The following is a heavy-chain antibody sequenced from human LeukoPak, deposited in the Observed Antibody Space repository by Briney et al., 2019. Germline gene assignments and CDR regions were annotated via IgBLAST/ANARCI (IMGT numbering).Heavy chain of an antibody. CDR2: FSGDGGGT. Sequence: PGGSLRLSCAASGFTFSNYAMSWVPQAPGWGQERVSAFSGDGGGTYYAYSVKGRFTISRDNSKNTLYLQMNSLRAEDTAVCYCAKEIQLWLYYFDYWGQGTLVTVSS. V-gene: IGHV3-23*01. D-gene: IGHD5-18*01. CDR3: AKEIQLWLYYFDY. CDR1: GFTFSNYA. J-gene: IGHJ4*02.